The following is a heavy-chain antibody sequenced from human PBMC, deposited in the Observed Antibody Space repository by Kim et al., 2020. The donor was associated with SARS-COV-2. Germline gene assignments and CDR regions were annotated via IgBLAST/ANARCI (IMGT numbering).Heavy chain of an antibody. CDR3: ARDVAAALDY. CDR2: NT. V-gene: IGHV1-8*01. Sequence: NTGYAQKFQCRGTMTRITSISTAYMELSSLRSEDTAVYYCARDVAAALDYWGQGTLVTVSS. J-gene: IGHJ4*02. D-gene: IGHD6-13*01.